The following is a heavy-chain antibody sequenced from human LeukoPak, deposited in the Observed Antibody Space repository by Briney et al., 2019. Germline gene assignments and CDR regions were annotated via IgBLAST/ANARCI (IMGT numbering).Heavy chain of an antibody. D-gene: IGHD1-1*01. J-gene: IGHJ4*02. Sequence: VESLKISCKGSGYSFTYYWIGWVRQMPGKGLEWMGIIYPGDSDTRYRPSFQGQVTISVDKSISTAYLQWSSLKASDTAMYYCARQDGNSKYYFDYWGQATMVTVSS. CDR1: GYSFTYYW. V-gene: IGHV5-51*01. CDR3: ARQDGNSKYYFDY. CDR2: IYPGDSDT.